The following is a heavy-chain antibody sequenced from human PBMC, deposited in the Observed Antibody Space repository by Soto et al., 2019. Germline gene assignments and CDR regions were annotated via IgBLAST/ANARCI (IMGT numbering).Heavy chain of an antibody. CDR1: GGTFSSYA. CDR3: ARGYYYGSGSYWHYGMDV. V-gene: IGHV1-69*12. J-gene: IGHJ6*02. CDR2: IIPIFGTA. Sequence: QVQLVQSGAEVKKPGSSVKVSCKASGGTFSSYAISWVRQAPGQGLEWMGGIIPIFGTANYAQKFQGRVTITADESTSTAYMELSSLRSEDTAVYYCARGYYYGSGSYWHYGMDVWGQGTTVTVSS. D-gene: IGHD3-10*01.